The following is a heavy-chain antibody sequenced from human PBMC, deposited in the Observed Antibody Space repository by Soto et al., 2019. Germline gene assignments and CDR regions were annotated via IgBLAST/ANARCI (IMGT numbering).Heavy chain of an antibody. CDR1: GDSVSSNSAA. CDR3: ARQIAATRTAGTFAY. J-gene: IGHJ4*02. Sequence: QVQLQQSGPGLVKPSQTLSLTCAIAGDSVSSNSAAWTWMRQTPSRVLEWLGRTYYRSTWGNDYAISLTCRITINPDTSNTQSSLHLNSVPPEDTAVYYCARQIAATRTAGTFAYWGQGTLVTVSS. D-gene: IGHD6-13*01. CDR2: TYYRSTWGN. V-gene: IGHV6-1*01.